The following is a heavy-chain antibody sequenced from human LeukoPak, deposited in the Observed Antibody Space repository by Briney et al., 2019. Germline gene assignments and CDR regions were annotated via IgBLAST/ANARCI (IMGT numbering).Heavy chain of an antibody. Sequence: SPTLSLTCGVSNYYISSGSYGSWIRQPPGKGLEWIGSIYHTGSAYYSSSLQSRVTISVDTSKNQFSVKLSSVTAADTAVYYCARANDRGGTSPLDYWGQGTLVTVSS. J-gene: IGHJ4*02. V-gene: IGHV4-38-2*01. D-gene: IGHD2-2*01. CDR2: IYHTGSA. CDR3: ARANDRGGTSPLDY. CDR1: NYYISSGSY.